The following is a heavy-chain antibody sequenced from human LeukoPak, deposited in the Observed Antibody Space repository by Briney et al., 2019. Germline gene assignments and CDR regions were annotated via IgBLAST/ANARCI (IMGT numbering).Heavy chain of an antibody. J-gene: IGHJ6*04. V-gene: IGHV4-34*01. D-gene: IGHD3-10*01. CDR2: INHSGST. Sequence: PSETLSLTCAVYGGSFSGYYWSWIRQPPGKGLEWIGEINHSGSTNYNPSLKSRVTISVDTSKNQFSLKLSSVTAADTAVYYCARGRRYYYGSGSYHTAARVHYYYGMDVWGKGTTVTVSS. CDR1: GGSFSGYY. CDR3: ARGRRYYYGSGSYHTAARVHYYYGMDV.